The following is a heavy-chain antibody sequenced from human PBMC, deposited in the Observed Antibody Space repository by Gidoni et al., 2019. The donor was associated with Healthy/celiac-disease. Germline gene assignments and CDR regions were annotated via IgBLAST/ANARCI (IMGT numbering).Heavy chain of an antibody. Sequence: EVQLLAPGGGWVQPGGYLILSCAASGFTFSAHYMDWVRQAPGKGLEWVGRSRNKANSYTTEYAASVKGRFTISRDDSKNSLYLQMNSLKSEDTAVYYCARLNYDYVWGSYVFWGQGTLVTVSS. J-gene: IGHJ4*02. D-gene: IGHD3-16*01. CDR2: SRNKANSYTT. V-gene: IGHV3-72*01. CDR3: ARLNYDYVWGSYVF. CDR1: GFTFSAHY.